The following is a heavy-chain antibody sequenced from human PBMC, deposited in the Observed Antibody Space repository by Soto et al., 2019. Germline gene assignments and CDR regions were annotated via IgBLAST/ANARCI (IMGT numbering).Heavy chain of an antibody. CDR3: ARGAGGYYYMDV. CDR1: GFTFSSYW. V-gene: IGHV3-74*01. Sequence: GGSLRLSCAASGFTFSSYWMRWVRQAPGKGLVWVSRVYTDGSRTSYADSVKGRFTISRDNAENTLYLQMNSLRAEDTAVYYCARGAGGYYYMDVWGKGTTVTVSS. J-gene: IGHJ6*03. D-gene: IGHD3-10*01. CDR2: VYTDGSRT.